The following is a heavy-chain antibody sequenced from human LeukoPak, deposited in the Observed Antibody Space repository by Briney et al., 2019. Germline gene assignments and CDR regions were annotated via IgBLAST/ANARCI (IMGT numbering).Heavy chain of an antibody. CDR3: ARDLTPITVYYFDY. V-gene: IGHV4-39*07. CDR2: IYYSGST. J-gene: IGHJ4*02. D-gene: IGHD2-21*02. Sequence: PSETLSLTCTVSGGSISSSSYYWGWIRQPPGKGLEWIGSIYYSGSTYYNPSLKSRVTISVDTSKNQFSLKLSSVTAADTAVYYCARDLTPITVYYFDYWGQGTLVTVSS. CDR1: GGSISSSSYY.